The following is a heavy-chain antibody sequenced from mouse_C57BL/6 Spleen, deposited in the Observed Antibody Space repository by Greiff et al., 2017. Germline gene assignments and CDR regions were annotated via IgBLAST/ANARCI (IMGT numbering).Heavy chain of an antibody. D-gene: IGHD1-1*01. J-gene: IGHJ2*01. CDR2: IDPSDSYT. V-gene: IGHV1-69*01. Sequence: VKLQQSGAELVMPGASVKLSCKASGYTFTSYWMHWVKQRPGQGLEWIGEIDPSDSYTNYNQKFKGKSTLTVDKSSSTAYMQLSSLTSEDSAVYYCARGLITTVVAHFDDWGQGTTLTVAS. CDR3: ARGLITTVVAHFDD. CDR1: GYTFTSYW.